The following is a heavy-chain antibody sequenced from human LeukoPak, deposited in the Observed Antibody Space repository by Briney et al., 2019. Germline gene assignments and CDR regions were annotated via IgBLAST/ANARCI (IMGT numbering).Heavy chain of an antibody. Sequence: GGSLRLSCAASGFSVRNSYMAWVRHAPGKGLEWVSVIYSGSTTMYADSVKGRFTISRDNSKNTLYLQLNSLRTEDTAVYFCATSRDGYIPDYWGQGTLVSVSS. CDR1: GFSVRNSY. CDR3: ATSRDGYIPDY. J-gene: IGHJ4*02. CDR2: IYSGSTT. D-gene: IGHD5-24*01. V-gene: IGHV3-53*01.